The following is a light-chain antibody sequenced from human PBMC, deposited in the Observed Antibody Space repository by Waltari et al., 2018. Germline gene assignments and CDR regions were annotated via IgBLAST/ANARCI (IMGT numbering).Light chain of an antibody. J-gene: IGKJ3*01. CDR3: QQSANLPFT. CDR2: DAS. Sequence: DIQMTQSPSSLSEPVGDRVTIPCLATQDISNSFNWYQETPGKSPQLLIYDASILEAGVPSSYMGSESGTSFAFTCASLQPEDIATYCCQQSANLPFTFGPGTKVGIK. V-gene: IGKV1-33*01. CDR1: QDISNS.